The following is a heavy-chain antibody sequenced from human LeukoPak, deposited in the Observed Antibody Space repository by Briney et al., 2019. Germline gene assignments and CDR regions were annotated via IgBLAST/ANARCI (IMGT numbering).Heavy chain of an antibody. CDR2: IIPILGIA. Sequence: GASVKVSCKASGYTFTSYGISWVRQAPGQGLEWMGRIIPILGIANYAQKFQGRVTITADKSTSTAYMELSSLRSEDTAVYYCARDRARDSFDYWGQGTLVTVSS. CDR1: GYTFTSYG. D-gene: IGHD3-22*01. V-gene: IGHV1-69*04. J-gene: IGHJ4*02. CDR3: ARDRARDSFDY.